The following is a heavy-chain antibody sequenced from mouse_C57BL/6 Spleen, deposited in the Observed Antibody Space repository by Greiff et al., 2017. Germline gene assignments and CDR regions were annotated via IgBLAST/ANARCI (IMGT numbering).Heavy chain of an antibody. CDR3: ARRYQLRYFDY. J-gene: IGHJ2*01. Sequence: QVQLQQSGAELVKPGASVKISCKASGYAFSSYWMNWVKQRPGKGLEWIGQIYPGDGDTNYNGKFKGKATLTADKSSSTAYMQLSSLTSEDSAVYFCARRYQLRYFDYGGQGTTLTVSS. CDR1: GYAFSSYW. CDR2: IYPGDGDT. V-gene: IGHV1-80*01. D-gene: IGHD3-2*02.